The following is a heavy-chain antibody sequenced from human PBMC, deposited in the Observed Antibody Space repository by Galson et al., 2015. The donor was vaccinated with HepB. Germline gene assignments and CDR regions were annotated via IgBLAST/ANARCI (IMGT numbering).Heavy chain of an antibody. V-gene: IGHV3-23*01. D-gene: IGHD1-26*01. CDR2: ISGSGGST. CDR1: GFTFSSYA. CDR3: AKLVRRIPTTQ. Sequence: SLRLPCAASGFTFSSYAMSWVRQAPGKVLEWVSAISGSGGSTYYADSVKGRFTISRDNSKNTLYLQMNSLRAEDTAVYYCAKLVRRIPTTQWGQGTLVTVSS. J-gene: IGHJ4*02.